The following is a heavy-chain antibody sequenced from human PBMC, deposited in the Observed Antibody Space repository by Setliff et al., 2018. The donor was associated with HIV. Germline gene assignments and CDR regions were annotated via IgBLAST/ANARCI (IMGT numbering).Heavy chain of an antibody. CDR2: ISHGGRS. V-gene: IGHV4-34*01. D-gene: IGHD3-22*01. CDR1: NGSFSEYY. J-gene: IGHJ4*02. CDR3: ALLEVPLIEGISPAL. Sequence: KPSETLSLTCAVYNGSFSEYYWTWVRQPPGKELEWIGEISHGGRSTYNPSLKSRVAISVDTSKNQFSLKLNTVTAADTALYFCALLEVPLIEGISPALWGQGTLVTVSS.